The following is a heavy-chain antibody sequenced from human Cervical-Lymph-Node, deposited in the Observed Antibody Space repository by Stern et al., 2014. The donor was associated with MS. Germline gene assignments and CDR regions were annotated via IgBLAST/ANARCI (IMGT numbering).Heavy chain of an antibody. Sequence: VKLVESGGGVVQPGRSLRLSCAASGFTFSSYGMHWVRQAQGKGLEWVAVISYDGSNKYYADSVKGRFTISRDNSKNTLYLQMNSLRAEDTAVYYCAKAKAPIVVVPAAPGDYWGQGTLVTVSS. CDR2: ISYDGSNK. CDR3: AKAKAPIVVVPAAPGDY. V-gene: IGHV3-30*18. J-gene: IGHJ4*02. CDR1: GFTFSSYG. D-gene: IGHD2-2*01.